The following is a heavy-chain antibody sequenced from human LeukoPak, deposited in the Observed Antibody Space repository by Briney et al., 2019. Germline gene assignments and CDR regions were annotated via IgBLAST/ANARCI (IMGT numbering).Heavy chain of an antibody. CDR1: GYTFTSYG. J-gene: IGHJ4*02. V-gene: IGHV1-46*01. CDR3: ARDVVVVAATLHFDY. Sequence: ASVKVSCKASGYTFTSYGISWVRQAPGQGLEWMGIINPSGGSTSYAQKFQGRVTMTRDTSTSTVYMELSSLRSEDTAVYYCARDVVVVAATLHFDYWGQGTLVTVSS. D-gene: IGHD2-15*01. CDR2: INPSGGST.